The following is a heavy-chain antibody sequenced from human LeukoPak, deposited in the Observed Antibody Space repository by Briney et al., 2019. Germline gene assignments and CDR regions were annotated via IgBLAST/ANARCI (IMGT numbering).Heavy chain of an antibody. CDR3: ARGPSITMVRGGQWYYYMDV. D-gene: IGHD3-10*01. J-gene: IGHJ6*03. CDR1: GYSLTSYE. Sequence: ASVKVSCKASGYSLTSYEISWVRQATGQGLEWMGWINPNSGGTNYAQKFQGRVTMTRDTSTSTVYMELSSLRSEDTAVYYCARGPSITMVRGGQWYYYMDVWGKGTTVTISS. CDR2: INPNSGGT. V-gene: IGHV1-8*01.